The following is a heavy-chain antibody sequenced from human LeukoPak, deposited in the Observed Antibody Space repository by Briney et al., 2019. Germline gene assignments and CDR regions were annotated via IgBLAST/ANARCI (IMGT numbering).Heavy chain of an antibody. CDR2: ISSSSSYI. V-gene: IGHV3-21*01. D-gene: IGHD5-24*01. J-gene: IGHJ4*02. Sequence: GGSLRLSCAASGFTFSSYAMSWVRQAPGKGLEWVSSISSSSSYIYYADSVKGRFTISRDNAKNSLYLQMSSLRAEDTAVYYCARDQGGYNYYWGQGTLVTVSS. CDR3: ARDQGGYNYY. CDR1: GFTFSSYA.